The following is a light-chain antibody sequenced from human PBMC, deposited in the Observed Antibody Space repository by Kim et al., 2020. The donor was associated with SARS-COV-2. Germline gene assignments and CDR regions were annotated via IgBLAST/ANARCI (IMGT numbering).Light chain of an antibody. CDR1: SGSIDDNY. CDR3: QSYNRDNVL. J-gene: IGLJ2*01. CDR2: EDD. V-gene: IGLV6-57*03. Sequence: GKTVTIACTRSSGSIDDNYVRWYQQRPGGVPTVVIYEDDQRPSGVSARFSGSIDNSSNSASLTISGLRTEDEADYYCQSYNRDNVLFGGGTQLTVL.